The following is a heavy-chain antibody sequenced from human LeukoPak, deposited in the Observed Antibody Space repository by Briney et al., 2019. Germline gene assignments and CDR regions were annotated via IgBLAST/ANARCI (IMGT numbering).Heavy chain of an antibody. CDR1: GFTFSSYA. J-gene: IGHJ4*02. CDR3: ARTAMGDYVRFPSDY. Sequence: GSLRLSLSASGFTFSSYAISWVRQAPGEGVEGVSAISAGGGSTYYADSVKGRFTISRDNSKNTLYLQMNSLRAEDTALYYCARTAMGDYVRFPSDYWGQGTLVTVSS. CDR2: ISAGGGST. D-gene: IGHD4-17*01. V-gene: IGHV3-23*01.